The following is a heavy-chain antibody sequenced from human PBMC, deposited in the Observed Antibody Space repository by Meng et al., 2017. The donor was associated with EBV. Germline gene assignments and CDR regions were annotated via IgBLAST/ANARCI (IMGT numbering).Heavy chain of an antibody. CDR2: IIPAGGNT. CDR1: GYTFTSYY. Sequence: VKLVQSGARMKKPGASVKVSGKASGYTFTSYYLHWVRQAPGQGLEWMGIIIPAGGNTNYAQKFRGRFTMTRDTSTSTVYMDLSILTSEDTAVYYCVRELVGGTFDYWGQGTLVTVSS. J-gene: IGHJ4*02. CDR3: VRELVGGTFDY. V-gene: IGHV1-46*01. D-gene: IGHD1/OR15-1a*01.